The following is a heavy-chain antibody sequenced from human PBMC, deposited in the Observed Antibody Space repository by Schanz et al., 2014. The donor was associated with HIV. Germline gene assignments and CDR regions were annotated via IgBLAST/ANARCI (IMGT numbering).Heavy chain of an antibody. D-gene: IGHD2-21*02. CDR2: ISGYKGNT. Sequence: QIQLVQSGAEVKKPGASVKVSCRASGYTFTTYGITWVRQAPGQGLEWMGWISGYKGNTNYAQKLQGRVTMTTDTSTSTAYMELSGLRSQDTAVYYCARGYCGADCSHFYYYGTDIWGQGTTVTVSS. CDR3: ARGYCGADCSHFYYYGTDI. J-gene: IGHJ6*02. CDR1: GYTFTTYG. V-gene: IGHV1-18*01.